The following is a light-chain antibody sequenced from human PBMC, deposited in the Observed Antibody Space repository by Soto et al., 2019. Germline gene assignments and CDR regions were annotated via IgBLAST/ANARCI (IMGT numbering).Light chain of an antibody. CDR3: QQYNSYSRGT. Sequence: DIQMTQSPSTLSASVGDRVTITCRASQSISSWLAWFQQRPGKAPRLLIYDASTLESGVPSRFSGGGSGTEFTLTISGVQPDDFSTYYCQQYNSYSRGTVGQGTKVDIK. V-gene: IGKV1-5*01. J-gene: IGKJ1*01. CDR1: QSISSW. CDR2: DAS.